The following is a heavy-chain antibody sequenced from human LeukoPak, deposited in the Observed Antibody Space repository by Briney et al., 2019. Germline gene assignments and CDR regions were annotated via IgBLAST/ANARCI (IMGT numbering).Heavy chain of an antibody. Sequence: SETLSLTCAVSGASVGGNHWSWIRQSPEKGLEWIGNIFHDGVTDYNPSFKSRVTMLPDTSKNQFSLRLTSVTPEDTAVYYCAGSRGWYSYWGQGALVTVSS. CDR2: IFHDGVT. CDR3: AGSRGWYSY. V-gene: IGHV4-59*04. CDR1: GASVGGNH. J-gene: IGHJ4*02. D-gene: IGHD6-19*01.